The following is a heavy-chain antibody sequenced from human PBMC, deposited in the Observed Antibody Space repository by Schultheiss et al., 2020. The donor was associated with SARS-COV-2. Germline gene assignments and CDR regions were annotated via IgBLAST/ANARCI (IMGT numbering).Heavy chain of an antibody. CDR1: GFTFSSYA. CDR3: ARERHYDFWSGYGYYYYGMDV. D-gene: IGHD3-3*01. V-gene: IGHV3-23*01. Sequence: GGSLRLSCAASGFTFSSYAMSWVRQAPGKGLEWVSAISGSGGSTYYADSVKGRFTISRDNSKNTLYLQMNSLRAEDTAVYYCARERHYDFWSGYGYYYYGMDVWGQGTTVTVSS. J-gene: IGHJ6*02. CDR2: ISGSGGST.